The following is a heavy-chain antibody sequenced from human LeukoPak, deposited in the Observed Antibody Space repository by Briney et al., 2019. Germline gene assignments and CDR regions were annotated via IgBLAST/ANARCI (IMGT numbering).Heavy chain of an antibody. CDR1: GFTFSDSA. J-gene: IGHJ6*02. CDR3: ASLGYSSSWGPPYYYYYYGMDV. CDR2: ISASGVST. D-gene: IGHD6-13*01. V-gene: IGHV3-23*01. Sequence: GGSLRLSCAASGFTFSDSAMTWVRQAPGKGLEWVSLISASGVSTYYADSVKGRFTISRDNSKNTLYLQMNSLRVEDTAVYYCASLGYSSSWGPPYYYYYYGMDVWGQGTTVTVSS.